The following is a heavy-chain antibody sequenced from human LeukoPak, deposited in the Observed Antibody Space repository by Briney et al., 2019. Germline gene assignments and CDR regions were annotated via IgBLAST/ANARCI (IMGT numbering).Heavy chain of an antibody. CDR3: ARHYASGSSIAHEPNYYYYYYMDV. J-gene: IGHJ6*03. D-gene: IGHD3-10*01. CDR2: IYHSGST. V-gene: IGHV4-4*02. Sequence: SETLSLTCAVSGGSISSSNWWSWVRQPPGKGLEWIGEIYHSGSTNYNPSLKSRVTISVDKSKNQFSLKLSSVTAADTAVYYCARHYASGSSIAHEPNYYYYYYMDVWGKGTTVTVSS. CDR1: GGSISSSNW.